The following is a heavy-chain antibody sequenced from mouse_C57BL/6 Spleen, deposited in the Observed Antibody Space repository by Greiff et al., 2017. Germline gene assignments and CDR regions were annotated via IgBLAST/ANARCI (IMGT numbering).Heavy chain of an antibody. V-gene: IGHV14-4*01. CDR3: TRGGD. J-gene: IGHJ3*01. Sequence: EVQLVESGAELVRPGASVKLSCTAPGFNIKDDYMHWVKQRPEQGLEWIGWIDPENGDTEYASKFQGKATITADTSSNTAYLQLSSLTSEDTAVYYCTRGGDWGQGTLVTVSA. CDR2: IDPENGDT. CDR1: GFNIKDDY.